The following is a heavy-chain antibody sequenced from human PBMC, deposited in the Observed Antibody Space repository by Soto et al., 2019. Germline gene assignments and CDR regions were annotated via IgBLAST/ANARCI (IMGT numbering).Heavy chain of an antibody. Sequence: SETLSLTCTVSGGSISSYYWSWIRQPPGKGLEWIGYIYYSGSTNYNPSLKSRVTISVDTSKNQFSLKLSSVTAADTAVYYCARGSWAKNCSGGSCYWFVPWGQGTLVTVSS. CDR2: IYYSGST. D-gene: IGHD2-15*01. CDR3: ARGSWAKNCSGGSCYWFVP. J-gene: IGHJ5*02. V-gene: IGHV4-59*01. CDR1: GGSISSYY.